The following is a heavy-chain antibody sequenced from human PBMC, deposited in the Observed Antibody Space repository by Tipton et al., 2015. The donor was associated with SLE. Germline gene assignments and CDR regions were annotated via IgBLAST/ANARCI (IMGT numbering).Heavy chain of an antibody. J-gene: IGHJ3*02. Sequence: SLRLSCAASGFTFSSYGMHWVRQAPGKGLEWVSAIRGDGVGTNYADSVKGRFTISRQNSKNTLSLQMDSLRAEDTALYYCAKLRGSWSDHDAFDIWGQGTMVTVSS. CDR1: GFTFSSYG. D-gene: IGHD3-3*01. V-gene: IGHV3-23*01. CDR2: IRGDGVGT. CDR3: AKLRGSWSDHDAFDI.